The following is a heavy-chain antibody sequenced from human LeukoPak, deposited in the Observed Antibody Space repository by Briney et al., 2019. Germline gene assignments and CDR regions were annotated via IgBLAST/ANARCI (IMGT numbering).Heavy chain of an antibody. CDR2: IRYDGSNK. CDR3: AKDLAWELRELNALDI. CDR1: GFTFSSYG. V-gene: IGHV3-30*02. D-gene: IGHD1-26*01. Sequence: PGGSLRLSCAASGFTFSSYGMHWVRQAPGKGLEWVAFIRYDGSNKYYGDSVKGRFTISRDNSKNTLYLQMNSLRAEDTAVYYCAKDLAWELRELNALDIWGQGTKVTVSS. J-gene: IGHJ3*02.